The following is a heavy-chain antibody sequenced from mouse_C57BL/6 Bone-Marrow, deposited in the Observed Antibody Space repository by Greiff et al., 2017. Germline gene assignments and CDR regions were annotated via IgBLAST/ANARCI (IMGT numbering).Heavy chain of an antibody. Sequence: QVQLQQPGAELVMPGASVKLSCKASGYTFTSYWMHWVKQRPGQGLEWIGEIDPSDSYTNYNQKFKGKSTLTVDKSSSTAYMQLSSLTSEDSAVYYCARCPYYGSSPFYFDYWGQGTTLTVSS. CDR3: ARCPYYGSSPFYFDY. CDR2: IDPSDSYT. CDR1: GYTFTSYW. J-gene: IGHJ2*01. D-gene: IGHD1-1*01. V-gene: IGHV1-69*01.